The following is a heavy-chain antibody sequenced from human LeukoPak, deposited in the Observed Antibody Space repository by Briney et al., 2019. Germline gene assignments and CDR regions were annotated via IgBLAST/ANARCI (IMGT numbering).Heavy chain of an antibody. V-gene: IGHV4-59*01. J-gene: IGHJ4*02. CDR1: GGSFSGYY. CDR2: IYYSGST. D-gene: IGHD6-19*01. Sequence: PSETLSLTCAVYGGSFSGYYWSWIRQPPGKGLEWIGHIYYSGSTKYNPSLKSRVTISADTSKNQISLKLSSVTAADTAVYYCASGAQYSSGWYFFDYWGQGTLVTVSS. CDR3: ASGAQYSSGWYFFDY.